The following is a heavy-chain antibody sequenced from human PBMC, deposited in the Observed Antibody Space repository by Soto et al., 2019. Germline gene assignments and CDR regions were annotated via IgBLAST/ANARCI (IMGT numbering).Heavy chain of an antibody. V-gene: IGHV1-18*01. J-gene: IGHJ5*02. Sequence: QVQLVQSGAEVKKPGASVKVSCKASGYTFTAYGITWVRQAPGQGLEWMGWISPYSAQKVQGRVTMTTDTSTNTAYMKLRNLRSDDTALYLCARWEVIPGVPAAGTLDPWGQGTLVSGSS. CDR1: GYTFTAYG. CDR3: ARWEVIPGVPAAGTLDP. CDR2: ISPY. D-gene: IGHD6-13*01.